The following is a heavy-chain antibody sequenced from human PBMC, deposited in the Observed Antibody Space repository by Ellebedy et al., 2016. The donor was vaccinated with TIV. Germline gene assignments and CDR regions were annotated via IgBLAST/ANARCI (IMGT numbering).Heavy chain of an antibody. CDR3: AKDRDNYGGATYNGMDI. Sequence: GESLKISCAASGFTVSNNYMSWVRQAPGKGLEWVSVIYSGGRTYYADSVKGRFTISRDNSKNTLYLQMNSLRAEDTAVYYCAKDRDNYGGATYNGMDIWGQGTTVTVSS. D-gene: IGHD5-18*01. CDR1: GFTVSNNY. J-gene: IGHJ6*02. V-gene: IGHV3-66*01. CDR2: IYSGGRT.